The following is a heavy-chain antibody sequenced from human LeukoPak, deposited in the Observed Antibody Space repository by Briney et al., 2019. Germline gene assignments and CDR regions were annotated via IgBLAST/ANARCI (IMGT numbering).Heavy chain of an antibody. Sequence: GASVKVSCKASGGTFSSYAISWVRQAPGQGLEWMGGIIPIFGTANYAQKFQGRVTITADESTSTAYMELSSLRSEDTAVYYCARVLWRAMGDAKPDKPFDYWGQGTLVTVSS. J-gene: IGHJ4*02. V-gene: IGHV1-69*13. CDR3: ARVLWRAMGDAKPDKPFDY. CDR1: GGTFSSYA. D-gene: IGHD5-18*01. CDR2: IIPIFGTA.